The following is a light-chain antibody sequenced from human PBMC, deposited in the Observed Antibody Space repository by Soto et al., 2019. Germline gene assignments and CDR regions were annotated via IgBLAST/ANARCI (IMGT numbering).Light chain of an antibody. Sequence: EIVLTQSPGTLSLSPGERATLSCRASQSVSSSYLAWYQQNPGQAPRLLIYGASSRATGLPDRFSGSGSATDFTLTISRLDPEDFAVYYCQQYGSSPVTFGQGTKLEIK. CDR2: GAS. J-gene: IGKJ2*01. CDR3: QQYGSSPVT. CDR1: QSVSSSY. V-gene: IGKV3-20*01.